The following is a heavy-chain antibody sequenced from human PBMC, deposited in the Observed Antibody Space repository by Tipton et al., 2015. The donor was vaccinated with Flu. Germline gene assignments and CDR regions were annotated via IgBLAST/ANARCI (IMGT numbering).Heavy chain of an antibody. CDR1: GYTFTSYY. V-gene: IGHV1-46*01. D-gene: IGHD3-10*01. Sequence: QLVQSGAEVKKPGASVKVSCKASGYTFTSYYMHWVRQAPGQGLEWMGIINPSGGSTSYAQKFQGRVTMTRDTSTSTVYMELSSLRSEDTAVYYCARNMVRGVTIGPNDYWGQGTLVTVSS. CDR2: INPSGGST. CDR3: ARNMVRGVTIGPNDY. J-gene: IGHJ4*02.